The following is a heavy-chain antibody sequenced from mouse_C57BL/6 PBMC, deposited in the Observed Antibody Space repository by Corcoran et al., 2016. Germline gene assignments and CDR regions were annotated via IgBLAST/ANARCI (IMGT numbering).Heavy chain of an antibody. CDR2: INPYNGGT. CDR1: GYTFTDYY. D-gene: IGHD3-3*01. V-gene: IGHV1-19*01. Sequence: EVQLQQSGPVLVKPGASVKMSCKASGYTFTDYYMNWVKQSHGKSLEWIGVINPYNGGTSYNQKFKGKATLTVDKSSSTAYMELNSLTSEDSAVYYCARQGGFLFAYWGQGTLVTVSA. J-gene: IGHJ3*01. CDR3: ARQGGFLFAY.